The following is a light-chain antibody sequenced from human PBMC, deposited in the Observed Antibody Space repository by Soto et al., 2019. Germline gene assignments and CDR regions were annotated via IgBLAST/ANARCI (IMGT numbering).Light chain of an antibody. V-gene: IGLV2-11*01. CDR2: DVT. Sequence: QSALTQPRSVSGSPGQSVTISCTGTSSDVGGYNYVSWYQQHPGKAPKVMIYDVTKRPSGVPDRFSGSKSGNTASLTISGLHAEDEADYYCCSDAGTYTFYVFGTGTKLTVL. CDR1: SSDVGGYNY. J-gene: IGLJ1*01. CDR3: CSDAGTYTFYV.